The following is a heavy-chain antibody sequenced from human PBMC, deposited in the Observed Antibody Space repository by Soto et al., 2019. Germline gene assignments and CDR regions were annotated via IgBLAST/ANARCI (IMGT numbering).Heavy chain of an antibody. V-gene: IGHV3-48*03. CDR3: ARDHKGGYYYYGMDV. CDR1: GFTFSSYE. CDR2: ISSSGSTI. Sequence: TGGSLRLSCAASGFTFSSYEMNWVRQAPGKGLEWVSYISSSGSTIYYADSAKGRFTISRDNAKNSLYLQMNSLRAEDTAVYYCARDHKGGYYYYGMDVWGQGTTVTVSS. J-gene: IGHJ6*02.